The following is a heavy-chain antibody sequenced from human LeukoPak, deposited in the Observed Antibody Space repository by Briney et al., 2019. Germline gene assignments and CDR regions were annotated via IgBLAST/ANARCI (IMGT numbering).Heavy chain of an antibody. Sequence: ASVKVSCKASGYTFTGYYMHWVRQAPGQGLEWMGWINPNSGGTNYAQKFQGRVTMTRDTSISTAYMELSRLRSDDTAVYYCARKQYYYDSSGYFSYWGQGTLVTVSS. CDR2: INPNSGGT. V-gene: IGHV1-2*02. CDR3: ARKQYYYDSSGYFSY. J-gene: IGHJ4*02. CDR1: GYTFTGYY. D-gene: IGHD3-22*01.